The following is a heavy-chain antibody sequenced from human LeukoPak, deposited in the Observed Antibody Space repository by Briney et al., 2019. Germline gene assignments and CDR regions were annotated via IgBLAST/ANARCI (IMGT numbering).Heavy chain of an antibody. Sequence: PGGALRLSCEASGFTFSTFAMHWVRQAPGKGAEGVAVIFDENNKFHADSVKGRFTISRDHSKNTLYLQMNSLRTEDTAVYYCARDPIAAAPDYFDYWGQGTLVTVSS. CDR2: IFDENNK. D-gene: IGHD6-6*01. J-gene: IGHJ4*02. CDR1: GFTFSTFA. V-gene: IGHV3-30*04. CDR3: ARDPIAAAPDYFDY.